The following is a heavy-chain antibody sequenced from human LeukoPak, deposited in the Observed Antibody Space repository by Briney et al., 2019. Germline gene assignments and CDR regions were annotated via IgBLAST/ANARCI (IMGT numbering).Heavy chain of an antibody. D-gene: IGHD7-27*01. CDR1: GYTFTGYY. J-gene: IGHJ2*01. V-gene: IGHV1-2*02. CDR3: ARGRGDGWYFDL. CDR2: INPNSGGT. Sequence: ASVKVSCKTSGYTFTGYYMHWVRQAPGQGLEWMGWINPNSGGTNYAQKFQGRVTMTRDTSITTAYMELNGLRSDDTAVYYCARGRGDGWYFDLWGRGTLVTVSS.